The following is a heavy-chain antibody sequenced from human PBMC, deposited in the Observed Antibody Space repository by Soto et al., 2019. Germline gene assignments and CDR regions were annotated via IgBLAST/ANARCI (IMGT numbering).Heavy chain of an antibody. J-gene: IGHJ6*01. V-gene: IGHV1-2*04. CDR3: ARGGVVDCSSTSCYTRHYYYYYGMEV. CDR2: INPNSGGT. D-gene: IGHD2-2*02. Sequence: ASVKVSCKASGYTFTGYYMHWVRQAPGQGLGWMGWINPNSGGTNYAQKFQGWVTMTRDTSISTAYMELSRLRSDDTAVYYCARGGVVDCSSTSCYTRHYYYYYGMEVLGQGTTVIVS. CDR1: GYTFTGYY.